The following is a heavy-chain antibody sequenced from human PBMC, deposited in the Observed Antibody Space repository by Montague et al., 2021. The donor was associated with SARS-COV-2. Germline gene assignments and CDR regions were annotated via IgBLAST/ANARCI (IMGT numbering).Heavy chain of an antibody. V-gene: IGHV4-34*01. CDR1: GGSFSGYY. CDR3: ARGTEYGSGIYSHYYYDH. CDR2: INHNYST. D-gene: IGHD3-10*01. J-gene: IGHJ4*02. Sequence: SETLSLTCAVYGGSFSGYYWSWIRHRQRKGLELNWEINHNYSTNYNPSLKSQVRISVYTSKNQFSLKLSSVTAADTAVYYCARGTEYGSGIYSHYYYDHWGQGTLVTVSS.